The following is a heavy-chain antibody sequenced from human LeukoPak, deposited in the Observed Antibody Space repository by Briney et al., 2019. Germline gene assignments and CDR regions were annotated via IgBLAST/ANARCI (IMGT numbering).Heavy chain of an antibody. CDR1: GGTFSSYA. J-gene: IGHJ6*02. V-gene: IGHV1-69*04. D-gene: IGHD6-6*01. Sequence: SVKVSCKASGGTFSSYAISWVRQAPGQGLEWMGRIIPILGIANYAQKFQGRVTITADKSTSTAYMELSSLRSEDTAVYYRASRPRSYYYYYGMDVWGHGTTVTVSS. CDR2: IIPILGIA. CDR3: ASRPRSYYYYYGMDV.